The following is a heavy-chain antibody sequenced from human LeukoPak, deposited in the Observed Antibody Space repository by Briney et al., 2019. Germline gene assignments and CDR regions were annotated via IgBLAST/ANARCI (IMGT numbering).Heavy chain of an antibody. CDR3: ARRPAATIDY. Sequence: PSETLSLTCAVYGESFNGYSWSWIRQPPGKGLEWIGEINNSGSTNYNPSLKSRVTLSVDTSKNQFSLKLNSVTAADTALYYCARRPAATIDYWSQGTLVTVSA. J-gene: IGHJ4*02. CDR2: INNSGST. V-gene: IGHV4-34*01. D-gene: IGHD2-15*01. CDR1: GESFNGYS.